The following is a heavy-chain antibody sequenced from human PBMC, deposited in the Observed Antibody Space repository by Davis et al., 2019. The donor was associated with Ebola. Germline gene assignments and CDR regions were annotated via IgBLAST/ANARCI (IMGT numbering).Heavy chain of an antibody. CDR2: ISSSSSTI. V-gene: IGHV3-48*02. Sequence: PGGSLRLSCAASGFTFSSYSMNWVRQAPGKGLEWVSYISSSSSTIYYADSVKGRFTISRDNAKNSLYLQMNSLRDEDTAVYYCARGKRGGITIFGVIRGGYMDVWGKGTTVTVSS. CDR3: ARGKRGGITIFGVIRGGYMDV. J-gene: IGHJ6*03. D-gene: IGHD3-3*01. CDR1: GFTFSSYS.